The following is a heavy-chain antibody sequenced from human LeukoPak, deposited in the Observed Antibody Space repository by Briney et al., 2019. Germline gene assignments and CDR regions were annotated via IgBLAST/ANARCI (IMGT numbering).Heavy chain of an antibody. V-gene: IGHV1-69*13. Sequence: SVKVSCKASGGTFSSYAISWVRQAPGQGLEWMGGIIPIFGTANYAQKFQGRVTITADESTSTAYMELSSLRSEDTAVYYCARDHPLGRFLEWLPPDHNWFDPWGQGALVTVSS. CDR3: ARDHPLGRFLEWLPPDHNWFDP. D-gene: IGHD3-3*01. CDR1: GGTFSSYA. J-gene: IGHJ5*02. CDR2: IIPIFGTA.